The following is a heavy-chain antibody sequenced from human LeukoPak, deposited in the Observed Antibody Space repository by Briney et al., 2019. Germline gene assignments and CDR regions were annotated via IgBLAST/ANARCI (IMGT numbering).Heavy chain of an antibody. J-gene: IGHJ4*02. V-gene: IGHV3-11*04. CDR3: AKDLDYGDYLEY. CDR1: GFTFSDYY. CDR2: IGSSGSTI. D-gene: IGHD4-17*01. Sequence: PGGSLRLSCAASGFTFSDYYMSWIRQAPGKGLEWVSYIGSSGSTIYYADSVKGRFTISRDNAKNSLYLQMNSLRAEDTAVYYCAKDLDYGDYLEYWGQGTLVTVSS.